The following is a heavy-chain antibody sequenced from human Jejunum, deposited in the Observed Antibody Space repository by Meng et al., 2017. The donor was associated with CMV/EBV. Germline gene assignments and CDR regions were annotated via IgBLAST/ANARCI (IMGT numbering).Heavy chain of an antibody. D-gene: IGHD2-2*01. J-gene: IGHJ5*02. CDR3: ALFTRSWFDP. CDR1: GFSTVTRGEG. V-gene: IGHV2-5*02. CDR2: IYRGDNK. Sequence: QITLKESGPTLVNTTQTLTLTCTVFGFSTVTRGEGVGWIRQPPGKALEWLALIYRGDNKRYSPSLKSRLTISKDTYKNEVVLTMTNMDPVDTGTYYCALFTRSWFDPWGQGTLVTVSS.